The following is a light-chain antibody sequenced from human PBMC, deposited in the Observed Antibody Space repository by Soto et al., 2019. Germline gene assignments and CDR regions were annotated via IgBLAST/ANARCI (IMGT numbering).Light chain of an antibody. J-gene: IGKJ2*01. V-gene: IGKV3-11*01. Sequence: EIVLTQSPATLSLSPGERATLSCRASQSVSSYLAWYQQKPGQAPRLLIYDASNRATGIPARFSGSGSGTDFTLTISSLEPEDCAFYYCQQRSNWPPYTFGQGTKLEIK. CDR3: QQRSNWPPYT. CDR1: QSVSSY. CDR2: DAS.